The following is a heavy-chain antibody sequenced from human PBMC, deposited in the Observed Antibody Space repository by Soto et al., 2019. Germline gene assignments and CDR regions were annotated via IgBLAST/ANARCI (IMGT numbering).Heavy chain of an antibody. CDR1: GFTFSNYG. D-gene: IGHD1-26*01. V-gene: IGHV3-30*18. Sequence: GGSLRLSCVGSGFTFSNYGMHWVRQPPGKGLEWVALISDDGDKRYYADSVRGRLIISRDNSKDTLYLQMNSLGPDDTAEYFCAKARVRIVGANSFDYWGQGTPVTVSS. CDR3: AKARVRIVGANSFDY. J-gene: IGHJ4*02. CDR2: ISDDGDKR.